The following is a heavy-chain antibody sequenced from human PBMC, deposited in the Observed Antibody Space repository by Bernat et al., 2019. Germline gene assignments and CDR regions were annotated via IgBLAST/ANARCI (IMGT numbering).Heavy chain of an antibody. CDR3: ARGPHNYSASESRFDP. J-gene: IGHJ5*02. CDR2: INPNTGGT. CDR1: GYTFTAYC. V-gene: IGHV1-2*02. D-gene: IGHD3-10*01. Sequence: QVQLVQSGAEVKTPGASVKVSCKASGYTFTAYCIHWVRQAPGQGLEWMGWINPNTGGTNFAQNFQGRVTMTRDTSISTTYMELSSLRSDDTALYYCARGPHNYSASESRFDPWGQGTLVTVSS.